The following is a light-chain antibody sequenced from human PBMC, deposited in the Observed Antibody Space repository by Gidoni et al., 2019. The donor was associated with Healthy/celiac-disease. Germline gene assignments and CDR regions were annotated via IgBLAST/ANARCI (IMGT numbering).Light chain of an antibody. J-gene: IGKJ2*01. CDR2: AAS. V-gene: IGKV1-39*01. CDR3: QQSYSTLYT. Sequence: DIQMTQSPSSLSASVGDRVTITCRASQSISSYLNWYQQKPGKAPKLLIYAASSLQSGVPSRFSGSGSGTDFTLTISSRQPEDFATYYCQQSYSTLYTFGQGTKLESK. CDR1: QSISSY.